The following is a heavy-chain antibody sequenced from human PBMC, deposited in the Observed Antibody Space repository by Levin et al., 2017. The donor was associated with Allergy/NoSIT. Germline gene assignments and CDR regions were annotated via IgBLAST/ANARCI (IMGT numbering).Heavy chain of an antibody. CDR2: ISRSGYT. CDR3: AGTVGSGECSGGSCSNWFDP. D-gene: IGHD2-15*01. CDR1: GFRVSDHY. J-gene: IGHJ5*02. Sequence: SLKISCAVSGFRVSDHYMSWIRQAPGRGLEWVTYISRSGYTNYADSVKGRFTISRDNADNSMSLQMNSLTHEDTAIYYCAGTVGSGECSGGSCSNWFDPWGQGTLVTVSS. V-gene: IGHV3-11*03.